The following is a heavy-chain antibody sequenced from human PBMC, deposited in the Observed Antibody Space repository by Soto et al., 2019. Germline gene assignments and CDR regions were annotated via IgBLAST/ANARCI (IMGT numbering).Heavy chain of an antibody. V-gene: IGHV3-30*02. CDR2: IWYDESNK. D-gene: IGHD1-26*01. CDR3: AKGGSNAAMDV. Sequence: GGSLRLSCTASGFTFSYYGMHWVRQAPGKGLEWVAIIWYDESNKYYADSVTGRFTISRDNSNNMVYLQMNSLRAEDTAVYYCAKGGSNAAMDVWGQGT. CDR1: GFTFSYYG. J-gene: IGHJ6*02.